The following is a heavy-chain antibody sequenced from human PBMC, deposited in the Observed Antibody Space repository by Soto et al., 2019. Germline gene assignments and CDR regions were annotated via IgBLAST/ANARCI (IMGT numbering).Heavy chain of an antibody. CDR3: ASCCDIYRAFCAYLDF. Sequence: SQTLSLTCAISGDSVSSNSAAWNWIRQSPSRGLEWLGRTYYRSKWYNDYAVSVKSRITINPDTSKNQISLQLNSVTPEDTAVYYCASCCDIYRAFCAYLDFRGLGLLVTVSS. V-gene: IGHV6-1*01. D-gene: IGHD5-12*01. J-gene: IGHJ4*02. CDR1: GDSVSSNSAA. CDR2: TYYRSKWYN.